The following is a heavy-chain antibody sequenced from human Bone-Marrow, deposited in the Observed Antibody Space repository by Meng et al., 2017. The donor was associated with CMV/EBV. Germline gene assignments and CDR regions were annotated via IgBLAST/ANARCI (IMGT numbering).Heavy chain of an antibody. CDR1: GFTFSSYW. D-gene: IGHD5-12*01. Sequence: GESLKISCAASGFTFSSYWMHWVRQAPGKGLVWVSRINSDGSSTNYADSVKGRFTISRDNSKNTLYLQMNSLRAEDTAVYYCAKNPVASGGFDPWGQGTLVTVSS. CDR3: AKNPVASGGFDP. V-gene: IGHV3-74*01. J-gene: IGHJ5*02. CDR2: INSDGSST.